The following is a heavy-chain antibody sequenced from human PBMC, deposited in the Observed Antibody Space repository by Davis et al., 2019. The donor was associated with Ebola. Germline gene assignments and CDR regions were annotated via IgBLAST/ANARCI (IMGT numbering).Heavy chain of an antibody. CDR1: GYTFTDYY. J-gene: IGHJ4*02. CDR2: ITPNSGGT. V-gene: IGHV1-2*02. Sequence: ASVKVSCKTSGYTFTDYYIHWVRQAPGQGLEWMGWITPNSGGTKSAQKFQGRVTITADESTTTAYMELSSLTSEDTALYYCARLGTPYSSYDHLDYWGQGALVTVSS. CDR3: ARLGTPYSSYDHLDY. D-gene: IGHD5-12*01.